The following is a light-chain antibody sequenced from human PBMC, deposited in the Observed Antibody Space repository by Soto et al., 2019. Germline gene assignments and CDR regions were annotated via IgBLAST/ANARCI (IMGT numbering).Light chain of an antibody. Sequence: QSALTQPASVSGSLGQSITISCTGTSSDIGGYNYVSWYQQHPGKAPKVMIFEVSKRLSGVSNRFSGSKSGNMASLTISGLQAEDEGDYYCSSFTTTSTVLLGGGTKLTVL. V-gene: IGLV2-14*01. CDR2: EVS. J-gene: IGLJ2*01. CDR1: SSDIGGYNY. CDR3: SSFTTTSTVL.